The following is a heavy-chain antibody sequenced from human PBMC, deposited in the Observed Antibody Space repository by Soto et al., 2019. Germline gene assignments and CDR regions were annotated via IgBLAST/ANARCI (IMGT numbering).Heavy chain of an antibody. CDR3: ATHAGYSSSWYDYYYMDV. Sequence: GGSLRLSCAASGFTFSSYAMSWVRQAPGKGLEWVSAISGSGASTYYADSVKGRFTISRDNSKNTLYLQMNSLRAEDTAVYYCATHAGYSSSWYDYYYMDVWGKGTTVTVSS. D-gene: IGHD6-13*01. V-gene: IGHV3-23*01. J-gene: IGHJ6*03. CDR2: ISGSGAST. CDR1: GFTFSSYA.